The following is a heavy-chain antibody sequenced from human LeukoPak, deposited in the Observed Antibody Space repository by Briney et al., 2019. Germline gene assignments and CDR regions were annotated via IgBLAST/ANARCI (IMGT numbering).Heavy chain of an antibody. CDR1: GYSFTSYW. V-gene: IGHV5-51*01. CDR3: ASSLSGSYYVFDY. D-gene: IGHD1-26*01. CDR2: IYPGDSDT. Sequence: GESLKISCKGSGYSFTSYWIGWVRQMPGKGLEWMGIIYPGDSDTRYSPSFQGQVTTPADKSISTAYLQWSSLKASDTAMYYCASSLSGSYYVFDYWGQGTLVTVSS. J-gene: IGHJ4*02.